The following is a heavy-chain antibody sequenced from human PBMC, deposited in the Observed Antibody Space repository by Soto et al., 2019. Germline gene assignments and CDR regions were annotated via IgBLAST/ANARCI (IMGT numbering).Heavy chain of an antibody. J-gene: IGHJ4*02. Sequence: EVQLLESGGGLVQPGGSLRLSCAASGFTFSSYARSWVRQAPGQGLEWVSAISGSGGSTYYADSVKGRFTISRDNSKNTLYLQMNSLRAEDTAVYYRANALMGDTTAGDWGQGTLVTVSS. CDR3: ANALMGDTTAGD. CDR2: ISGSGGST. V-gene: IGHV3-23*01. D-gene: IGHD1-26*01. CDR1: GFTFSSYA.